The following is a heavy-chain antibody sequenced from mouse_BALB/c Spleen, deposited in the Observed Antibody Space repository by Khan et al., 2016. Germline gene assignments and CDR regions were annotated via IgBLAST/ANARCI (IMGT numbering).Heavy chain of an antibody. CDR3: TRLYNSGSSDY. CDR1: GFDFSRYW. V-gene: IGHV4-1*02. CDR2: INPDSSTI. D-gene: IGHD1-1*01. J-gene: IGHJ2*01. Sequence: EGKLLESGGGLVQPGGSLNLSCAASGFDFSRYWMSWVRQAPGKGLEWIGEINPDSSTINYTPSLKDKFIISRDNARNTLYLQMSKVRSEDTALADCTRLYNSGSSDYGGQGTTLTVSS.